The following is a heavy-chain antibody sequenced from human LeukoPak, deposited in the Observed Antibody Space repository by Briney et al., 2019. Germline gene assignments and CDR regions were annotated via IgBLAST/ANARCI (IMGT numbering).Heavy chain of an antibody. J-gene: IGHJ4*02. CDR2: IIPMFGTA. V-gene: IGHV1-69*01. Sequence: SVKVSCKASGGTFSSYAISWVRQAPGQGLEWMGGIIPMFGTAKYAQKFKGRVTITADESTSTAYMELSSLRSEDTAVYYCARGRCSSTSCYSDYWGQGTLVTVSS. CDR1: GGTFSSYA. CDR3: ARGRCSSTSCYSDY. D-gene: IGHD2-2*01.